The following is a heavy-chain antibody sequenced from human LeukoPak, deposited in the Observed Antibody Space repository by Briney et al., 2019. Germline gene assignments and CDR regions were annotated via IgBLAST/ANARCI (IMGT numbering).Heavy chain of an antibody. CDR1: GFTFSSYA. Sequence: GGSLRLSCAASGFTFSSYAMSWVRQAPGKGLEWVSAISRSGGSTYYADSVKGRFTISRDNSKNTPYLQMYSLRAEATAVYYCAKYRDDFWRGNWFDAWGQGTLVTVSS. CDR2: ISRSGGST. V-gene: IGHV3-23*01. CDR3: AKYRDDFWRGNWFDA. J-gene: IGHJ5*02. D-gene: IGHD3-3*01.